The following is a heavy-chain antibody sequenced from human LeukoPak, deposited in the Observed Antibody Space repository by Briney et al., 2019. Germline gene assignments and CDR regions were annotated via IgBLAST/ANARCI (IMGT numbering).Heavy chain of an antibody. CDR1: GFTFSNAW. D-gene: IGHD3-10*01. Sequence: GGSLRLPCAASGFTFSNAWMSWVRQAPGKGLEWVGRIKSKTDGGTTDYAAPVKGRFTISRDDSKNTLYLQMNSLKTEDTAVYYCTTDSPALLVDYWGQGTLVTVSS. J-gene: IGHJ4*02. CDR2: IKSKTDGGTT. CDR3: TTDSPALLVDY. V-gene: IGHV3-15*01.